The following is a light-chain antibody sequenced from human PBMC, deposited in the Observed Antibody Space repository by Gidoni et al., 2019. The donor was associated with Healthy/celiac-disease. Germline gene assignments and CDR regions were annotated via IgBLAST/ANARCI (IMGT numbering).Light chain of an antibody. J-gene: IGLJ7*01. CDR3: SSYAGSNNYAV. CDR2: EVS. CDR1: SSDVGGYTY. Sequence: SALTQPSPASGSTGQPVPISCTGTSSDVGGYTYVSWYHQHPGKAPKLMIYEVSKRPSGVPDRFSCSKSSNTAAPTGSALQAEEEADDYCSSYAGSNNYAVFGGGTQLTVL. V-gene: IGLV2-8*01.